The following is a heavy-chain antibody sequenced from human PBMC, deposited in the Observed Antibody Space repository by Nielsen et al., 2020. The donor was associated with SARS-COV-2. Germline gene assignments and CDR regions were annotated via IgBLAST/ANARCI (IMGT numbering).Heavy chain of an antibody. CDR1: GYRFTRYA. J-gene: IGHJ6*02. D-gene: IGHD4-23*01. CDR3: ARDNFGTVGTASHGMDV. V-gene: IGHV7-4-1*02. Sequence: ASVKVSCKASGYRFTRYALKWVRQAPGQGLEWMGWSNTSTGKPTYAQAFTGRFVFSLDTSVSTSYLEISSLKAEDTAMYYCARDNFGTVGTASHGMDVWGQGTTVTVAS. CDR2: SNTSTGKP.